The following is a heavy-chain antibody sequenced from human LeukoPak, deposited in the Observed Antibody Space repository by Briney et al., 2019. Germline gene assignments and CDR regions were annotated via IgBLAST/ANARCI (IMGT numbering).Heavy chain of an antibody. V-gene: IGHV1-46*01. CDR1: GYTFTSYY. D-gene: IGHD3-10*01. Sequence: ASVKVSCKASGYTFTSYYMHWVRQAPGQGLEWMGIINPSGGSTSYAQKFQSRVTMTRDTSTSTVYMELSSLRSEDTAVYYCARDNVWFGETAPSHFDYWGQGTLVTVSS. J-gene: IGHJ4*02. CDR3: ARDNVWFGETAPSHFDY. CDR2: INPSGGST.